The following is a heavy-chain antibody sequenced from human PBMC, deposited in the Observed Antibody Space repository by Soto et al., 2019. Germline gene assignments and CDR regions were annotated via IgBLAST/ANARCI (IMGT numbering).Heavy chain of an antibody. D-gene: IGHD2-15*01. CDR3: ARRVGAFDI. J-gene: IGHJ3*02. CDR1: GGSISSTGYS. CDR2: LYHSGST. V-gene: IGHV4-30-2*01. Sequence: QLQLQESGSGLVKPSQTLSLTCAVSGGSISSTGYSWGWIRQPPGKGLEWIAYLYHSGSTYYNPSLKSRVTISIDRSRNLFSLKLSSVTAADTAVYYCARRVGAFDIWGQGTMVTVSS.